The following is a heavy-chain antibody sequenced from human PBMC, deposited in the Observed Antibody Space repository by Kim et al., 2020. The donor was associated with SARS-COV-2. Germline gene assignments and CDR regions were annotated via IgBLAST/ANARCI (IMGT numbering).Heavy chain of an antibody. V-gene: IGHV1-18*01. CDR2: ISAYNGNT. CDR1: GYTFTSYG. J-gene: IGHJ4*02. D-gene: IGHD4-17*01. CDR3: ARDGYDYGDYGLNRLNDY. Sequence: ASVKVSCKASGYTFTSYGISWVRQAPGQGLEWMGWISAYNGNTNYAQKLQGRVTMTTDTSTSTAYMELRSLRSDDTAVYYCARDGYDYGDYGLNRLNDYWGQGTLVTVSS.